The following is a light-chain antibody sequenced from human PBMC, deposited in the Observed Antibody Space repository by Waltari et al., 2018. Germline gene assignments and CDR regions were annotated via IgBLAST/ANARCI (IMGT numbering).Light chain of an antibody. J-gene: IGKJ4*01. CDR1: QSVGTY. Sequence: ERATLSCRASQSVGTYLAWYQQRPGQSPRLLIYDASYRATGIPARFSGSGSETDFTLTISSLQPEDFAVYYCQQRRNWPLTFGGGTGVQI. V-gene: IGKV3-11*01. CDR2: DAS. CDR3: QQRRNWPLT.